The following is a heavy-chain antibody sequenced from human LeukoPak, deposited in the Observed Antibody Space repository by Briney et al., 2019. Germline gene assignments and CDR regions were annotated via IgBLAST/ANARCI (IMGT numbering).Heavy chain of an antibody. J-gene: IGHJ1*01. CDR1: GFTFSNAW. V-gene: IGHV3-15*07. Sequence: GGSLRLSCAASGFTFSNAWMNWVRQAPGKGLEWVGRIKSKTDGGTTDYAAPVKGRFTISRDDSKNTLYLQMNSLKTEDTAVYYCTTDWWVGNYVQTEYFQHWGQGTLVTVSS. D-gene: IGHD4-11*01. CDR2: IKSKTDGGTT. CDR3: TTDWWVGNYVQTEYFQH.